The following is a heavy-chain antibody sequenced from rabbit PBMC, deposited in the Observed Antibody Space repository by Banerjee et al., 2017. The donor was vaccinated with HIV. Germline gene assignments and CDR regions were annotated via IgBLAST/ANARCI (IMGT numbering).Heavy chain of an antibody. V-gene: IGHV1S40*01. CDR1: GFSFNNYW. D-gene: IGHD6-1*01. J-gene: IGHJ4*01. CDR2: IYTGSSGST. CDR3: ASAYSDIYFNL. Sequence: QSLEESGGDLVKPGASLTLTCTASGFSFNNYWMSWVRQAPGKGLEWIAYIYTGSSGSTHYASWAKGRFTISKTSSTTVTLQMTSLTAADTATYFCASAYSDIYFNLWGPGTLVTVS.